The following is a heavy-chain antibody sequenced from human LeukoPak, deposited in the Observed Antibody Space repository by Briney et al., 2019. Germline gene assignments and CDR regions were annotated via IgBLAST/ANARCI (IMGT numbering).Heavy chain of an antibody. V-gene: IGHV3-9*01. CDR2: ISWNSGSI. Sequence: GGSLRLSCAASGFTFDDYAMHWVRQAPGKGLEWVSGISWNSGSIGYADSVKGRFTISRDNAKNTLYLQMNSLRAEDTAVYYCTRGTATGDDHWGQGTLVTVSS. CDR1: GFTFDDYA. D-gene: IGHD7-27*01. CDR3: TRGTATGDDH. J-gene: IGHJ4*02.